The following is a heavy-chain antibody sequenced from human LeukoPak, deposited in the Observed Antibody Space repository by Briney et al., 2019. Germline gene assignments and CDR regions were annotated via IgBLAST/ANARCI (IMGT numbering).Heavy chain of an antibody. J-gene: IGHJ4*02. D-gene: IGHD5-24*01. CDR1: GGSISSSSYY. CDR2: IYYSGST. V-gene: IGHV4-39*01. CDR3: ARYRRDGYNLGY. Sequence: PSETRSLTCTVSGGSISSSSYYWGWIRQPPGKGLEWIGSIYYSGSTYYNPSLKSRVTISVDTSKNQFSLKLSSVTAADTAVYYCARYRRDGYNLGYWGQGTLVTVSS.